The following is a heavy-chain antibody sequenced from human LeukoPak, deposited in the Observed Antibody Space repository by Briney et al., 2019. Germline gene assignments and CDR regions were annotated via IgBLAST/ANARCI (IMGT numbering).Heavy chain of an antibody. J-gene: IGHJ4*02. D-gene: IGHD1-1*01. CDR3: ARDLTTTGTTGGY. V-gene: IGHV1-46*01. CDR1: GYTFISYY. CDR2: INPSGSST. Sequence: ASVTVSCKTSGYTFISYYIHWVRQAPGQGLEWMGIINPSGSSTRYAQNFQGRVTMTRDTSTSTVYMELSSLRSEDTAVYYCARDLTTTGTTGGYWGQGTLVTVSS.